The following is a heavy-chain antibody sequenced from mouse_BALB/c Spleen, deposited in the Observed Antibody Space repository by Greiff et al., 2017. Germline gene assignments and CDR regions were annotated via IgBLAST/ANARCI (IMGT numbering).Heavy chain of an antibody. CDR3: ARWGLYAMDY. J-gene: IGHJ4*01. V-gene: IGHV1-80*01. CDR1: GYAFSSYW. CDR2: IYPGDGDT. Sequence: QVQLQQSGAELVRPGSSVKISCKASGYAFSSYWMNWVKQRPGQGLEWIGQIYPGDGDTNYNGKFKGKATLTADKSSSTAYMQLSSLTSEDSAVYFCARWGLYAMDYWGQGTSVTVSS.